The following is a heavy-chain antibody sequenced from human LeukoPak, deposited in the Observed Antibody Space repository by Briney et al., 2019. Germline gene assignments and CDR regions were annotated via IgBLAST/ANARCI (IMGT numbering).Heavy chain of an antibody. CDR1: GYTFTSYD. CDR2: MNPNSGGT. V-gene: IGHV1-2*02. D-gene: IGHD1-26*01. CDR3: ARAGRGVHDAFDI. J-gene: IGHJ3*02. Sequence: GASVKVSCKASGYTFTSYDINWVRQATGQGLEWMGWMNPNSGGTNYAQKFQGRVTMTRDTSISTAYMELSRLRSDDTAVYYCARAGRGVHDAFDIWGQGTMVTVSS.